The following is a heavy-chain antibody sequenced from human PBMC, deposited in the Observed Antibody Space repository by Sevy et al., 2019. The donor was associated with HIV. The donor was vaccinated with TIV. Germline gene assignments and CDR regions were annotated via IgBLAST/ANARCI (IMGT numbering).Heavy chain of an antibody. V-gene: IGHV1-18*01. CDR2: ISTYSGET. CDR3: ARDSDGSGHYYADFFDY. CDR1: GYTFTTYP. Sequence: ASVKVSCKASGYTFTTYPIGWVRQAPGQGLEWMGWISTYSGETRDAQKFQGRANMTTDTSTSTAYLDLRSLRSGDTALYYCARDSDGSGHYYADFFDYWGQGTLVTVSS. J-gene: IGHJ4*02. D-gene: IGHD3-22*01.